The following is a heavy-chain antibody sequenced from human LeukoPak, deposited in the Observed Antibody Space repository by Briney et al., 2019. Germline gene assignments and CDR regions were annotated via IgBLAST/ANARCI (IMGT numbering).Heavy chain of an antibody. D-gene: IGHD6-13*01. V-gene: IGHV3-48*02. CDR3: ALSGYSSSWSPRYYYGMDV. Sequence: PGGSLRLSCAASGFTFSSYSMNWVRQAPGKGLEWVSYISSSSSTIYYADSVKGRFTISRDNAKNSLYLQMNGLRDEDTAEYYCALSGYSSSWSPRYYYGMDVWGQGTTVTVSS. CDR2: ISSSSSTI. CDR1: GFTFSSYS. J-gene: IGHJ6*02.